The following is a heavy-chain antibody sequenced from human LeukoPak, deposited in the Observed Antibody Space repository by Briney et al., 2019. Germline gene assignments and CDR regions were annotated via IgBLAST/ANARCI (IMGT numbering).Heavy chain of an antibody. D-gene: IGHD6-6*01. CDR1: GGSIYNAPYS. J-gene: IGHJ6*03. V-gene: IGHV4-61*09. CDR2: VYPSGST. Sequence: MASETLSLTCTVSGGSIYNAPYSWGWIRQPAGKGLEWIGQVYPSGSTDYNPSNPSLKSRVTMSVDTSKNHFSLNLNSVTAADTAVYYCARVSQGYTISSRGGYYYYYMDVWGKGTTVIVSS. CDR3: ARVSQGYTISSRGGYYYYYMDV.